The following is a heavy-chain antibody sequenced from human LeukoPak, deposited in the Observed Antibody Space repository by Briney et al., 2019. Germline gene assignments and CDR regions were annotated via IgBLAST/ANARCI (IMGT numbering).Heavy chain of an antibody. CDR1: GGSISSYY. Sequence: SETLSLTCTVSGGSISSYYWSWIRQPPGKGLEWIGYIYYSGSTNYSPSLKSRVTISVDTSKNQFSLKLSSVTAADTAVYYCARYSGSYVAFDIWGQGTMVTVSS. V-gene: IGHV4-59*08. D-gene: IGHD1-26*01. CDR2: IYYSGST. CDR3: ARYSGSYVAFDI. J-gene: IGHJ3*02.